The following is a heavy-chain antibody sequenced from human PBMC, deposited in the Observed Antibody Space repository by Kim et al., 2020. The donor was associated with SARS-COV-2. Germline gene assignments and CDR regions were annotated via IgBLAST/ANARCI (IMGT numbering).Heavy chain of an antibody. V-gene: IGHV4-4*02. Sequence: SETLSLTCAVSGGSISSSNWWSWVRQPPGKGLEWIGEIYHSGSTNYNPSLKSRVTISVDKSKNQFSLKLSSVTAADTAVYYCARDGPADYYDSSGYNDAFDIWGQGTMVTVSS. CDR3: ARDGPADYYDSSGYNDAFDI. CDR1: GGSISSSNW. J-gene: IGHJ3*02. CDR2: IYHSGST. D-gene: IGHD3-22*01.